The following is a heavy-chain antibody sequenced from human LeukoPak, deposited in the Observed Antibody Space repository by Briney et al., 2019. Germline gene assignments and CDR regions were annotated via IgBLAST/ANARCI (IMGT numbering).Heavy chain of an antibody. Sequence: GGSLRLFCAASGFTFSSYAMSWVRQAPGKGLGWVSAISGSGGSTYYADSVKGRFTISRDNSKNTLYLQMNSLRAEDTAVYYCAKARGVVVTAPSPSWSQGTLVTVSS. J-gene: IGHJ5*02. CDR1: GFTFSSYA. CDR2: ISGSGGST. V-gene: IGHV3-23*01. CDR3: AKARGVVVTAPSPS. D-gene: IGHD2-21*02.